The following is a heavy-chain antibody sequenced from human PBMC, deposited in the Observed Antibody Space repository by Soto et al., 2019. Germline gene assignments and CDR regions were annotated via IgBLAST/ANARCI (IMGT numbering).Heavy chain of an antibody. CDR2: ISAYNGNT. CDR3: ARSGSSTSYYYYGMDV. D-gene: IGHD1-26*01. Sequence: GASVKVSCKASGYTFTSYGIIWVRQAPGQGLEWMGWISAYNGNTNYAQKLQGRVTMTTDTSTSTAYMELRSLRSDDTAVYYCARSGSSTSYYYYGMDVWGQGTTVTVSS. V-gene: IGHV1-18*01. J-gene: IGHJ6*02. CDR1: GYTFTSYG.